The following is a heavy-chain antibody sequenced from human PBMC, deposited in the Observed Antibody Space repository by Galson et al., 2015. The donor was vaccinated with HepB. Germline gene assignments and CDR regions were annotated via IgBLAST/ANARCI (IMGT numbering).Heavy chain of an antibody. J-gene: IGHJ4*02. CDR1: GYTFTIYG. CDR3: ARGGLAAIGGPSFDS. D-gene: IGHD5-24*01. CDR2: IDIYRGST. Sequence: SVKVSCKASGYTFTIYGISWVRLVPGQGLEWMGRIDIYRGSTNYAQKFQDRVTMTADTSTNTAYLELGSLRFDDTAVYYCARGGLAAIGGPSFDSWGQGTLVTVSS. V-gene: IGHV1-18*01.